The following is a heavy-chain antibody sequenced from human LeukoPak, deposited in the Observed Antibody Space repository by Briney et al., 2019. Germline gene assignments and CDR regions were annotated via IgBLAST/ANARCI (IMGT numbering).Heavy chain of an antibody. J-gene: IGHJ6*03. CDR1: GFTFCIYG. CDR3: AKAARYCSSTSCYYYYMDV. CDR2: IRYDGSNK. Sequence: GGSLRLSCAASGFTFCIYGMHWVRQAPGKGLEWVTFIRYDGSNKYYADSVKGRFTISRDNSKNTLYLQMNSLRAEDTAVYYCAKAARYCSSTSCYYYYMDVWGKGTTVTVSS. D-gene: IGHD2-2*01. V-gene: IGHV3-30*02.